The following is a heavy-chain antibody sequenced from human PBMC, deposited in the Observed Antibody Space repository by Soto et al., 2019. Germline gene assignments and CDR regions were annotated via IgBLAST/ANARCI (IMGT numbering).Heavy chain of an antibody. CDR2: ISYDSGAI. Sequence: SCAASGFIFENYAMHWFRQAPGKGLEWVSGISYDSGAIDYGDSVKGRFTISRDNTKNSLYLQMNSLRAEDTAVYYCARGDYHDTSGPFSDAFDVWGQGTMVTVSS. D-gene: IGHD3-22*01. V-gene: IGHV3-9*01. J-gene: IGHJ3*01. CDR3: ARGDYHDTSGPFSDAFDV. CDR1: GFIFENYA.